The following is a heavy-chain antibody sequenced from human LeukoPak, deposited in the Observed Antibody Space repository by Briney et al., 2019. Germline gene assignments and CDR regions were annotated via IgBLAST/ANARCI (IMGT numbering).Heavy chain of an antibody. CDR2: INPNSGGT. CDR3: ARDTTYYYDSSGYPYDAFDI. J-gene: IGHJ3*02. D-gene: IGHD3-22*01. CDR1: GYTFTGYY. Sequence: APVKVSCKASGYTFTGYYMHWVRQAPGQGLEWMGWINPNSGGTNYAQKFQGRVTMTRDTSISTAYMELSRLRSDDTAVYYCARDTTYYYDSSGYPYDAFDIWGQGTMVTVSS. V-gene: IGHV1-2*02.